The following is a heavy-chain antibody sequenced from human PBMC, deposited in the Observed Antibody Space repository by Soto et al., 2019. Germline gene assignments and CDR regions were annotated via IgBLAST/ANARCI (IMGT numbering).Heavy chain of an antibody. CDR2: ISSSGSTI. Sequence: GGSLRLSCAASGFTFSSYEMNWVRQAPGKGLEWVSYISSSGSTIYYADSVKGRFTISRDNAKNSLYLQMNSLRAEDAAGYYWARVWRSHQGSFDIWGQGTMVTVSS. D-gene: IGHD1-1*01. CDR1: GFTFSSYE. V-gene: IGHV3-48*03. CDR3: ARVWRSHQGSFDI. J-gene: IGHJ3*02.